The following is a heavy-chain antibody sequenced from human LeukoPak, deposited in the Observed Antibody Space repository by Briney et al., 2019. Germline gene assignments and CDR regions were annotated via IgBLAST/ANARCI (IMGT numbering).Heavy chain of an antibody. CDR1: GFTFSSYA. J-gene: IGHJ4*02. CDR3: AKDPPGWGTGHYDY. V-gene: IGHV3-23*01. Sequence: VGSLRLSCAASGFTFSSYAMSWVRQAPGKGLEWVSAISGSGGSTYYADSVKGRFTISRDNSKNTLYLQMNSLRAEDTAVYYCAKDPPGWGTGHYDYWGQGTLVTVSS. D-gene: IGHD3/OR15-3a*01. CDR2: ISGSGGST.